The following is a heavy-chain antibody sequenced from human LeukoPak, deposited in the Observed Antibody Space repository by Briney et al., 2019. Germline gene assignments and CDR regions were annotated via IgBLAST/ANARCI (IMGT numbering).Heavy chain of an antibody. Sequence: GASVKVSCKVSGYTLTELSMHWVRQAPGKGLEWMGGFDPEDGETIYAQKFQGRVTMTEDTSTDTAYMELSGLRSEDTAVYYCATVRDIVVVPAANWFDPWGQGTLVTVSS. CDR2: FDPEDGET. CDR3: ATVRDIVVVPAANWFDP. J-gene: IGHJ5*02. V-gene: IGHV1-24*01. D-gene: IGHD2-2*01. CDR1: GYTLTELS.